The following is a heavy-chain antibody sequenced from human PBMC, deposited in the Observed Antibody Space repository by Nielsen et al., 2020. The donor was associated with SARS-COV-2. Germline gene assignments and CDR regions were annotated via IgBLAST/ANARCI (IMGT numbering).Heavy chain of an antibody. V-gene: IGHV1-2*02. CDR2: INPNNGVT. CDR1: GYTFTSYD. J-gene: IGHJ4*02. D-gene: IGHD5-12*01. CDR3: ARGLGGYVAIDY. Sequence: ASVKVSCKASGYTFTSYDINWVRQATGRGLEWMGWINPNNGVTNYAPKFQDGITMTRDTSITTAYMELRRLRSDDTAMYYCARGLGGYVAIDYWGQGTLVTVSS.